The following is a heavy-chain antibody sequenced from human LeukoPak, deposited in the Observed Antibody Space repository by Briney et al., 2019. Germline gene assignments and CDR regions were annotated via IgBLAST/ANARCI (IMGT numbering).Heavy chain of an antibody. D-gene: IGHD3-22*01. CDR3: AKDSQSLIVSAFDI. Sequence: GGSLRLSCAASGFTFDDYAMHWVRQAPGKGLEWVSGISWNSGSIGYANSVKGRFTISGDNAKNSLYLQMNSLRAEDTALYYCAKDSQSLIVSAFDIWGQGTMVTVSS. CDR1: GFTFDDYA. J-gene: IGHJ3*02. CDR2: ISWNSGSI. V-gene: IGHV3-9*01.